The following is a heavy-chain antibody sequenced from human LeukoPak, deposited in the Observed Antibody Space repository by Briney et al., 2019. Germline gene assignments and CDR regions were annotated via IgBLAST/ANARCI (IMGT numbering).Heavy chain of an antibody. CDR3: ARNGGSYVFDY. CDR2: IYYSGNT. Sequence: SETLSLTCSVSGDSISTSNSYWGWIRQPPGKGLEWIGSIYYSGNTYYNASLKSRVTISMDTSKNQFSLKLSSVTAADTAMYYCARNGGSYVFDYWGQGTLVTVSS. CDR1: GDSISTSNSY. V-gene: IGHV4-39*07. J-gene: IGHJ4*02. D-gene: IGHD3-16*01.